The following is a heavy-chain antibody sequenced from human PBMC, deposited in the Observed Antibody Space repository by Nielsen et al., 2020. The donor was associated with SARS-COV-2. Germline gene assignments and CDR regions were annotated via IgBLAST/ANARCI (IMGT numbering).Heavy chain of an antibody. J-gene: IGHJ4*02. CDR3: AKGLFDFWSGHYYYFDY. CDR1: GFTFDDYA. D-gene: IGHD3-3*01. CDR2: ISGSADRS. V-gene: IGHV3-23*01. Sequence: GESLKISCAASGFTFDDYALTWVRQAPGKGLEWVSSISGSADRSHYADSVKGRFTISRDNSKNTLYLQLNSLRAEDTAIYYCAKGLFDFWSGHYYYFDYWGQGTLVAVSS.